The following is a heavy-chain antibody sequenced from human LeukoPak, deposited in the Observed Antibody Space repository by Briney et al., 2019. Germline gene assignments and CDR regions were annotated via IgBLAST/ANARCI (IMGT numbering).Heavy chain of an antibody. J-gene: IGHJ4*02. V-gene: IGHV4-59*08. D-gene: IGHD6-19*01. Sequence: PSETLSLTCTVSGGSMSPYHWGWLRQPPGKGLEWTGYIYYSGSTNYNPSLNSRVSISVDTSKNQFSLRLSSVTAADTAIYYCARAVSGRFDYWGQGTLVTVSS. CDR2: IYYSGST. CDR1: GGSMSPYH. CDR3: ARAVSGRFDY.